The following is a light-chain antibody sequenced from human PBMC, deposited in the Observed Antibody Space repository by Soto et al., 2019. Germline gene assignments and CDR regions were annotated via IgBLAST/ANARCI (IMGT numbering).Light chain of an antibody. CDR3: QQSYTFPFT. V-gene: IGKV1-39*01. Sequence: DIQMTQSPSSLSASVGDRVTVTCRASQSIKSHLNWYQQKLGQAPKLLIYGSSTLEGGVPSRFSGSGSGTEFTLTISSLQPEDSATYYYQQSYTFPFTFGPGTKVNIK. J-gene: IGKJ3*01. CDR2: GSS. CDR1: QSIKSH.